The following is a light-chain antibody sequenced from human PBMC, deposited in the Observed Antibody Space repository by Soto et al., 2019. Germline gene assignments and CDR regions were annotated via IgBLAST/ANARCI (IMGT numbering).Light chain of an antibody. CDR1: QSVLYSSNNKNY. Sequence: DIVMTQSPDSLAVFLGERATINCKSSQSVLYSSNNKNYLAWYQQKPGQPPKLLIYWASTRESGVPDRFSGSGSGTDFTLTISSLQAEDVAVYYCQQYYSTLLTFGGGTKVEIK. V-gene: IGKV4-1*01. J-gene: IGKJ4*01. CDR3: QQYYSTLLT. CDR2: WAS.